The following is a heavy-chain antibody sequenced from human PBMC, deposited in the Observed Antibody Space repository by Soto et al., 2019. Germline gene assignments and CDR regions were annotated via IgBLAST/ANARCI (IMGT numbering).Heavy chain of an antibody. Sequence: QVQLVESGGGLVKPGGSLRLSCAASGFTFSDYYMSWIRQAPGKGLEWVSYISSSGSTIYYADSVKGRFTISRDNAKNSLYLQRNSLRAEDTAVYYCARDWGCSSTSCYEGWFDPWGQGTLVTVSS. CDR3: ARDWGCSSTSCYEGWFDP. J-gene: IGHJ5*02. V-gene: IGHV3-11*01. CDR2: ISSSGSTI. CDR1: GFTFSDYY. D-gene: IGHD2-2*01.